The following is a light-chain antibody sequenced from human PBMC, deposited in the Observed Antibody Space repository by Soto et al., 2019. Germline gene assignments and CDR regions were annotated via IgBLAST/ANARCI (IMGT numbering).Light chain of an antibody. V-gene: IGLV2-8*01. CDR3: SSYAGSNNLV. Sequence: QSVVTHPPSASSSPGHSVTISCTGTSSDVGVYNFVSLYQQHPGKAPKLMIYEVSKRPSGVPDRFSGSKSGNTASLTVSGLQAEDEADYYCSSYAGSNNLVFGGGAKVTVL. CDR2: EVS. J-gene: IGLJ2*01. CDR1: SSDVGVYNF.